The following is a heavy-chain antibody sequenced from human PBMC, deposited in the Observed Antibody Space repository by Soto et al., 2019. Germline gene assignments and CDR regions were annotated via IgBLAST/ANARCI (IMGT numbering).Heavy chain of an antibody. Sequence: ASVKVSCKVSGYTLTELSMHWVRQAPGKGLEWMGGFDPEDGETIYAQKFQGRVTMTEDTSTDTAYMELSSLRSEDTPVYYCATGLAYYYDSSGYLPDYWGQGTLVTVSS. CDR2: FDPEDGET. D-gene: IGHD3-22*01. V-gene: IGHV1-24*01. CDR1: GYTLTELS. CDR3: ATGLAYYYDSSGYLPDY. J-gene: IGHJ4*02.